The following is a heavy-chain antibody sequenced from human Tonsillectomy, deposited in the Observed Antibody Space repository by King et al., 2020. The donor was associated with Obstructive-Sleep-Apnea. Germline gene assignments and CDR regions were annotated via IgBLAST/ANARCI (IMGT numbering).Heavy chain of an antibody. CDR3: ATQGIIGAGTLDY. V-gene: IGHV3-48*04. D-gene: IGHD6-13*01. Sequence: VQLVESGGGLVQPGGSLRLSCAASGFTFRSYTMNWVRQAPGKGLEWVSYISSSTTTLYYADSVKGRFTISRDNVKNSLYLQMNSLRAEDTAVYFCATQGIIGAGTLDYWGQGALVTVSS. CDR1: GFTFRSYT. CDR2: ISSSTTTL. J-gene: IGHJ4*02.